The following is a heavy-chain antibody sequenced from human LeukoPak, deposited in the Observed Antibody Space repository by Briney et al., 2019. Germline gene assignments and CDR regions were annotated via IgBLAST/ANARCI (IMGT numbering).Heavy chain of an antibody. J-gene: IGHJ6*03. V-gene: IGHV3-74*01. D-gene: IGHD3-9*01. Sequence: GGSLRLSCAASGFTFSGSAMHWVRQAPGKGLVWVSRINSDGSDTSYADSVKGRFTISRDNAKNTVYLQMNSLRAEDTAMYYCAREYFDPSDYYYYMDVWGKGTTVTVSS. CDR1: GFTFSGSA. CDR2: INSDGSDT. CDR3: AREYFDPSDYYYYMDV.